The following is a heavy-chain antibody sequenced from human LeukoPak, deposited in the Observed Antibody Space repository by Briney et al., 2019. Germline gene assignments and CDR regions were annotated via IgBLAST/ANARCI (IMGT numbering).Heavy chain of an antibody. V-gene: IGHV4-59*01. D-gene: IGHD1-26*01. J-gene: IGHJ6*03. CDR3: ARAPISRVGATDHYYYMDV. Sequence: SETLSLTCTVSGGSISSYYWSWIRQPPGKGLEWIGYIYYSGSTNYNPSLKSRVTISVDTSKNQFSLKLSSVTAADTAVYYCARAPISRVGATDHYYYMDVWGKGTTVTVSS. CDR1: GGSISSYY. CDR2: IYYSGST.